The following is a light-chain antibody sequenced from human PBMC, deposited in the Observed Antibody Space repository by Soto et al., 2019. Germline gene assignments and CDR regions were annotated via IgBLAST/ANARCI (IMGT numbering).Light chain of an antibody. J-gene: IGLJ3*02. V-gene: IGLV1-44*01. CDR1: SSNIGNNA. CDR3: AAWDDSLGGL. Sequence: QSVLTQPPSASGTPGRRVTISCSGGSSNIGNNAVIWYQQFPGMAPKLLIYNSNQRPSGVPDRFSGSKSGTSGSLAISGLQSEDEADYYCAAWDDSLGGLFGGGTKLTVL. CDR2: NSN.